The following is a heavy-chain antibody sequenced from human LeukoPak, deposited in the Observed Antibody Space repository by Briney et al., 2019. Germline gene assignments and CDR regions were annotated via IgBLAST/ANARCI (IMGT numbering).Heavy chain of an antibody. J-gene: IGHJ4*02. V-gene: IGHV4-59*01. CDR3: ARKLAYGYMYFDY. CDR1: GGSISSYY. D-gene: IGHD5-18*01. CDR2: IYYSGST. Sequence: KPSETLSLTCTVSGGSISSYYWSWIRQPPGKGLEWIGYIYYSGSTNYNPSLKSRVTISVDTSKNQFSLKLSSVTAADTAVYYCARKLAYGYMYFDYWGQGTLVTVSS.